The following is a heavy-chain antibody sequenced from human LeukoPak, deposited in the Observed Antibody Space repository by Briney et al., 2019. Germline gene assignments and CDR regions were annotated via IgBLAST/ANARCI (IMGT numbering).Heavy chain of an antibody. V-gene: IGHV4-59*01. CDR2: IYYSGST. CDR3: ARAYSSYDFWSGYNDYYYYYMDV. J-gene: IGHJ6*03. D-gene: IGHD3-3*01. CDR1: GGSISSYY. Sequence: SETLSLTCTVSGGSISSYYWSWILQPPGKGLEWIGYIYYSGSTNYNPFLKSRVTISVDTSKNQFSLKLSSVTAADTAVYYCARAYSSYDFWSGYNDYYYYYMDVWGKGTTVTVSS.